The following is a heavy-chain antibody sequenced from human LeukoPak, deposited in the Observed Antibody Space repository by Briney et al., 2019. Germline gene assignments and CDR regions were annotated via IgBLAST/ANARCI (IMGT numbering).Heavy chain of an antibody. CDR3: ARVVSSGWYYFDY. V-gene: IGHV4-59*10. Sequence: KPSETLSRTCAVYGGSFSGYYWSWIRQPPGKGLEWIGRISTSGSTNYNPSLKSRVTISVDTSKNQFSLKLSPVTAADTAVYYCARVVSSGWYYFDYWGQGTLVTVSS. CDR1: GGSFSGYY. D-gene: IGHD6-19*01. J-gene: IGHJ4*02. CDR2: ISTSGST.